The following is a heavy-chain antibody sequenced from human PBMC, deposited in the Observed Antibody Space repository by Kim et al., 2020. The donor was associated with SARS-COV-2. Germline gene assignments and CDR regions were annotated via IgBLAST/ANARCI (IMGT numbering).Heavy chain of an antibody. CDR3: AKGVPRFGAPGGY. D-gene: IGHD3-16*01. CDR1: GFTLSSYA. CDR2: ISYDGSDQ. J-gene: IGHJ4*02. Sequence: GGSLRLSCAASGFTLSSYALHWVRQPPGKGLEWVAAISYDGSDQYYANSVKGRFTISRDNSKNTLYLQMNSLRAEDTAVYYCAKGVPRFGAPGGYWGEGTQVTVSS. V-gene: IGHV3-30*18.